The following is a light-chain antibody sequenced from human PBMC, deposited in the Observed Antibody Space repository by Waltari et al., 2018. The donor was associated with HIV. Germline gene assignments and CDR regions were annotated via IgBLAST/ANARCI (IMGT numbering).Light chain of an antibody. CDR2: RKN. V-gene: IGLV1-47*01. CDR1: STNIGSKY. J-gene: IGLJ2*01. Sequence: QSVLTQPPSPSGTPGRRATISCSCRSTNIGSKYVYWYQELPRTSPILHNYRKNQRPPEVPDRFSGSKSATSASLVIRGVHAEDEADHYGAACDDRLLFGGGTKLTVL. CDR3: AACDDRLL.